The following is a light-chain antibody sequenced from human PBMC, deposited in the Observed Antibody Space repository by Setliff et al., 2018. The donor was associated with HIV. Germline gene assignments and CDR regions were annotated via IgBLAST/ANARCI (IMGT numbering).Light chain of an antibody. CDR3: CSYAGNYTYV. CDR2: DVS. V-gene: IGLV2-11*01. CDR1: SSDVGGYNY. J-gene: IGLJ1*01. Sequence: QSALTKPRSVSGSPGQSVTISCTGTSSDVGGYNYVSWYQQHPGKAPKLMIYDVSKRPSGVPDRFSGSKSGNTASLTISGLQAEDEADYYCCSYAGNYTYVFGTGTKVTVL.